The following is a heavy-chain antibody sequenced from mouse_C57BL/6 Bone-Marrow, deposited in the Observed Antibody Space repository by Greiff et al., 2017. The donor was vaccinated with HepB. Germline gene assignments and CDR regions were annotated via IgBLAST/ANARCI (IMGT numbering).Heavy chain of an antibody. Sequence: QVQLKQSGAELARPGASVKLSCKASGYTFTSYGISWVKQRTGQGLEWIGEIYPRSGNTYYNEKFKGKATLTADKSSSTAYMELRSLTSEDSAVYFCASIYYDYDEGDYWGQGTTLTVSS. CDR3: ASIYYDYDEGDY. J-gene: IGHJ2*01. CDR2: IYPRSGNT. V-gene: IGHV1-81*01. D-gene: IGHD2-4*01. CDR1: GYTFTSYG.